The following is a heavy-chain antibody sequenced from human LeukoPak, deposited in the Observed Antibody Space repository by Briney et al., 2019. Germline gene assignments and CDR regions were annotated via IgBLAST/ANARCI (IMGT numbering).Heavy chain of an antibody. CDR3: ARVVGISAAGDY. D-gene: IGHD6-13*01. Sequence: PGGSLRLSCVGSGFTFSSYTLSWVRQASGKGLEWVSSITSSSSFIYYADSVKGRFTISRDNAKNSLFLQMNSLRADDTAVYFCARVVGISAAGDYWGQGTLVTVSS. CDR2: ITSSSSFI. CDR1: GFTFSSYT. V-gene: IGHV3-21*03. J-gene: IGHJ4*02.